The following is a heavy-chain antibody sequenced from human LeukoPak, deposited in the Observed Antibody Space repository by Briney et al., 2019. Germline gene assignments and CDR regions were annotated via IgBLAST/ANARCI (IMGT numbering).Heavy chain of an antibody. CDR2: IYPGDSRT. J-gene: IGHJ4*02. Sequence: GESLKISCQAFGHTFTDNWIGWVRHMPGKGLEWMGVIYPGDSRTRYSPSFQGQVTISADKSINTAYLMWDSLKASDTGIYYCARQDYSSSWYHWGQGTLITVSS. CDR3: ARQDYSSSWYH. D-gene: IGHD6-13*01. V-gene: IGHV5-51*01. CDR1: GHTFTDNW.